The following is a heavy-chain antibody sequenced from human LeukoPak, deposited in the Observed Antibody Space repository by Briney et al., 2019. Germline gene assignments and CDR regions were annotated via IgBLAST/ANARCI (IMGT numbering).Heavy chain of an antibody. CDR3: ARDLDGPLLGGWFDP. V-gene: IGHV4-4*07. Sequence: SETLSLTCTVSGGSISSYYWSWIRQPAGKGLEWIGRIYTSGSTNYNPSLMSRVTISVDKSKNQFSLKLSSVTAADTAVYYCARDLDGPLLGGWFDPWGQGTLVTVSS. J-gene: IGHJ5*02. CDR2: IYTSGST. D-gene: IGHD3/OR15-3a*01. CDR1: GGSISSYY.